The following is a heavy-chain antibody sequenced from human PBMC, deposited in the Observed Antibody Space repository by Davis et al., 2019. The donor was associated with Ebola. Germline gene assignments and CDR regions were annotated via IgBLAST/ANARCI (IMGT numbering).Heavy chain of an antibody. CDR3: TSTLDGDYVDY. Sequence: GESLKISCAASGFTFSSYGMHWVRQASGKGLEWVGRIRSKANSYATAYAASVKGRFTISRDDSKNTAYLQMNSLKTEDTAVYYCTSTLDGDYVDYWGQGTLVTVSS. CDR2: IRSKANSYAT. J-gene: IGHJ4*02. V-gene: IGHV3-73*01. CDR1: GFTFSSYG. D-gene: IGHD4-17*01.